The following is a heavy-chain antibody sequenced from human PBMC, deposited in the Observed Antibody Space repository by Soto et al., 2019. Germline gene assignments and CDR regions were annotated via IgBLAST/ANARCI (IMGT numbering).Heavy chain of an antibody. D-gene: IGHD1-26*01. CDR1: GDSVSNNSAA. Sequence: SQTLSLTCAISGDSVSNNSAAWNWIRQSPSRGLEWLGRTYYRSKWYNDYAVSVKSRITINPDTSKNQFSLQLNSVTPEDTAVYYCARRGSYTGRPLYDYWGQGTLVTVSS. J-gene: IGHJ4*02. V-gene: IGHV6-1*01. CDR3: ARRGSYTGRPLYDY. CDR2: TYYRSKWYN.